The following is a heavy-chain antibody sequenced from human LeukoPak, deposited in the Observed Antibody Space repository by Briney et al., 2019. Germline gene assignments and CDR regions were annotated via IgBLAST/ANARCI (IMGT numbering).Heavy chain of an antibody. V-gene: IGHV3-23*01. D-gene: IGHD3-16*02. CDR2: ISGSGGST. Sequence: PGGSLRLSCAASGFTFSSYAMSWVSQAQGKGLEWVSAISGSGGSTYYADSVKGRFTISRDNSKNTLYLQMNSLRAEDTAVYYCAKAGYDYVWGSYRYVYYFDYWGQGTLVTVSS. CDR3: AKAGYDYVWGSYRYVYYFDY. CDR1: GFTFSSYA. J-gene: IGHJ4*02.